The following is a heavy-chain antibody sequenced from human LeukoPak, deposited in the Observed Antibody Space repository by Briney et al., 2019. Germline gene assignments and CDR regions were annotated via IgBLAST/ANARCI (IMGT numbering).Heavy chain of an antibody. CDR2: ISYDGSNK. V-gene: IGHV3-30*18. Sequence: QPGRSLRLSCAASGFTFSSYGMHWVRQAPGKGLEWVAVISYDGSNKYYADSVKGRFTISRDNSKNTLYLQMNSLRAEDTAVYYFAKDDGSGPSEMATTNFDYWGQGTLVTVSS. CDR1: GFTFSSYG. CDR3: AKDDGSGPSEMATTNFDY. D-gene: IGHD5-24*01. J-gene: IGHJ4*02.